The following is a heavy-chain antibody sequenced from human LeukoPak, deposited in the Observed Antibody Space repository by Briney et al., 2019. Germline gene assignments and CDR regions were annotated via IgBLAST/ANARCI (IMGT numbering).Heavy chain of an antibody. D-gene: IGHD3-22*01. CDR1: GDSINSLDL. CDR2: MYLSGTT. V-gene: IGHV4-4*02. J-gene: IGHJ4*02. Sequence: SGTLSLTCTVSGDSINSLDLWSWVRQPPGEGLEWIGEMYLSGTTHSNPSVKSRVTISIDKSKNQFFLNLSSVTAADTAVYYCVGLVGRYSSGLYYYYFDYWGQGTLVTVSS. CDR3: VGLVGRYSSGLYYYYFDY.